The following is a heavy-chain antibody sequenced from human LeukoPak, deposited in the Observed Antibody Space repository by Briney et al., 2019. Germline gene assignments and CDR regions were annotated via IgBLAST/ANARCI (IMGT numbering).Heavy chain of an antibody. V-gene: IGHV3-11*04. CDR1: GFTFSDYY. D-gene: IGHD1-26*01. Sequence: GGSLRLSCAASGFTFSDYYMSWIRQAPGKGLEWVSYIGPSGSTIYYADSVKGRFTISRDNAKNSLYLQMKSLRAEDTAVYYCARERSGATVAFDYWGQGTLVTVSS. CDR2: IGPSGSTI. J-gene: IGHJ4*02. CDR3: ARERSGATVAFDY.